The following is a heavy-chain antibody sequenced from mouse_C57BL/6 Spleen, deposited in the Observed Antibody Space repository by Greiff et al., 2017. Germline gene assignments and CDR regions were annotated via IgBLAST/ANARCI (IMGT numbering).Heavy chain of an antibody. D-gene: IGHD2-4*01. CDR3: ARGAYDYDGGYAMDY. CDR1: GYTFTDYS. J-gene: IGHJ4*01. CDR2: INPNNGGT. Sequence: EVQLQQSGPELVKPGASVKISCKASGYTFTDYSMNWVKQSHGKSLEWIGDINPNNGGTSYNQKFKGKATLTVDKSSSTAYMELRSLTSEDSAVYYCARGAYDYDGGYAMDYWGQGTSVTVSS. V-gene: IGHV1-26*01.